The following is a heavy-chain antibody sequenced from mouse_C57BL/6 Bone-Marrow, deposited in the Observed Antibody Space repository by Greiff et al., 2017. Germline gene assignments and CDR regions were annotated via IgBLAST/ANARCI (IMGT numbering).Heavy chain of an antibody. V-gene: IGHV1-64*01. D-gene: IGHD1-1*01. J-gene: IGHJ2*01. CDR2: IHPNSGST. CDR1: GYTFTSYW. CDR3: ARSGITEY. Sequence: QVQLQQPGAELVKPGASVKLSCKASGYTFTSYWMHWVKQRPGQGLEWIGMIHPNSGSTNYNEKFKNKATLTVDKSSSTAYMQLSCLTSEDSAAYDWARSGITEYRGQSTTRSVSS.